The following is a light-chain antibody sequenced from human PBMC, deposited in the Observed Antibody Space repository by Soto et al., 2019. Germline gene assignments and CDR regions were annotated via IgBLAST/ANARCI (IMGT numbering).Light chain of an antibody. Sequence: QSALTQPRSVSGSPGQSVTISCTGTSSDVGGYNYVSWYQQHPGKAPKLMIYDVSKRPSGVPDRFSGSKSGNTASLTISGLQAEDEADYYCCSYAGSYNPHVVFGGGTKLTVL. CDR2: DVS. J-gene: IGLJ2*01. CDR3: CSYAGSYNPHVV. CDR1: SSDVGGYNY. V-gene: IGLV2-11*01.